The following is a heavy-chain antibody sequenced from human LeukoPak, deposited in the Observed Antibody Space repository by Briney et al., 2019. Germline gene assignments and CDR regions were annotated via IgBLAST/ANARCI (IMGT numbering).Heavy chain of an antibody. CDR3: AKDAPSGSIDY. CDR1: GFTFDNYV. J-gene: IGHJ4*02. V-gene: IGHV3-9*01. D-gene: IGHD2/OR15-2a*01. CDR2: ITPNSGGV. Sequence: GRSLRLSCAASGFTFDNYVMHWVRLVPGKGLECVSSITPNSGGVGYAASVKGRFTISRDNARNSLYLQMNSLKAEDTALYYCAKDAPSGSIDYWGQGTLVTVSS.